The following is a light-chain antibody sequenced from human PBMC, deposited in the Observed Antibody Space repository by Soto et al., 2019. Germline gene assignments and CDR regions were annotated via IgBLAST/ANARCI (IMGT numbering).Light chain of an antibody. CDR3: QQYSTYPWT. CDR1: QTISTL. V-gene: IGKV1-5*03. J-gene: IGKJ1*01. Sequence: DIQMTQSPSTLSASVGDRVTITCRASQTISTLLAWYQQRPGKAPNLLIYKASSLESGVPSRFSGSGSGTEFTLTISSLQPDXFATYFCQQYSTYPWTFGQGTKVEVK. CDR2: KAS.